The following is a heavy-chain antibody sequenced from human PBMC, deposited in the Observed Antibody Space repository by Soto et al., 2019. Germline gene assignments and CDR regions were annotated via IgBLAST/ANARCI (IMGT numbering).Heavy chain of an antibody. CDR1: GYTFTSFG. CDR2: ISAYNGNT. J-gene: IGHJ3*02. D-gene: IGHD2-2*01. Sequence: ASVKVSCKASGYTFTSFGISWVRQAPRQGLEWMGWISAYNGNTKYAQKFQGRVTITTDTSASTAFMELRSLRSDDTAVYYCARDPLTRYCSGPSCYLGYAFDIWGQGTMVTVSS. V-gene: IGHV1-18*01. CDR3: ARDPLTRYCSGPSCYLGYAFDI.